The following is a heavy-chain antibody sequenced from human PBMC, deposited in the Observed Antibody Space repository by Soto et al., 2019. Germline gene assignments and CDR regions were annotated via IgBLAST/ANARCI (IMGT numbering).Heavy chain of an antibody. D-gene: IGHD6-13*01. CDR1: GFSLSNPGVG. CDR2: IYWNDDR. Sequence: QITLKESGPTLVKPTQTLTLTCTFSGFSLSNPGVGMGWVRQPPGKALQWLAVIYWNDDRRYSPSLKTRLTITKDTSKNQVVLTMTDMDPVGTATYYCAHGGPAAAHDFWGQGTLVTVSS. CDR3: AHGGPAAAHDF. J-gene: IGHJ4*02. V-gene: IGHV2-5*01.